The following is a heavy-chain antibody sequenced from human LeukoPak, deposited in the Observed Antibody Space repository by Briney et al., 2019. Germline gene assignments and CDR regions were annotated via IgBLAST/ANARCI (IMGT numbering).Heavy chain of an antibody. CDR3: ASVPRYCSGGSCYVFDY. D-gene: IGHD2-15*01. CDR1: GGSIGSGGYY. V-gene: IGHV4-31*03. J-gene: IGHJ4*02. CDR2: IYYSGST. Sequence: PSETLSLTCTVSGGSIGSGGYYWSWIRQHPGKGLEWIGYIYYSGSTYYNPSLKSRVTISVDTSKNQFSLKLSSVTAADTAVYYCASVPRYCSGGSCYVFDYWGQGTLVTVSS.